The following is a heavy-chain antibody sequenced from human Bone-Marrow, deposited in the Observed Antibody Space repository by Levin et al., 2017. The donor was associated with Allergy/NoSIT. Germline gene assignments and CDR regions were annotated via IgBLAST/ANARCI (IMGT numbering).Heavy chain of an antibody. J-gene: IGHJ5*02. CDR3: ARDFAYSRRNVRLGAAERDWVDP. Sequence: ASVKVSCKASGYTFTSYGISWVRQAPGQGLEWMGWISGYNADTNSAQKFQDRLTMTTDTSTTTAFMELRSLRSDDTAIYFCARDFAYSRRNVRLGAAERDWVDPWGQGTLVTVSP. CDR1: GYTFTSYG. D-gene: IGHD3-10*02. V-gene: IGHV1-18*01. CDR2: ISGYNADT.